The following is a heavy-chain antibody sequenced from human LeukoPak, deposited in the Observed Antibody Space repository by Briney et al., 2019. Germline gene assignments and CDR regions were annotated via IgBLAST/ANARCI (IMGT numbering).Heavy chain of an antibody. D-gene: IGHD5-18*01. CDR3: ARYHTALNY. CDR1: GLTVSSDY. CDR2: IYSRGST. V-gene: IGHV3-53*01. Sequence: PVGSLRLSCAASGLTVSSDYMTWVRQAPGKGLESVSVIYSRGSTYYADSVKGRFTISRDNSKNMVYLHLNNLRVEATAVYYCARYHTALNYWGQGTLVTASS. J-gene: IGHJ4*02.